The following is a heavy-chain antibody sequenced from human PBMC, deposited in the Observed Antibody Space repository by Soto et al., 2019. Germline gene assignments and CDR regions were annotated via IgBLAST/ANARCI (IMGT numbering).Heavy chain of an antibody. J-gene: IGHJ6*02. Sequence: QVQLVQSGAEVKKPGSSVKVSCKASGATFSSYAISWVRQAPGQGLEWMGGIIPIFGTANYAQKFQGRVTITADKSTSTAYMELSSLISEDTAVYYCAKDLFSSSGYYDPDYYYGMDVWGQGTTVTVSS. D-gene: IGHD3-22*01. CDR3: AKDLFSSSGYYDPDYYYGMDV. V-gene: IGHV1-69*06. CDR1: GATFSSYA. CDR2: IIPIFGTA.